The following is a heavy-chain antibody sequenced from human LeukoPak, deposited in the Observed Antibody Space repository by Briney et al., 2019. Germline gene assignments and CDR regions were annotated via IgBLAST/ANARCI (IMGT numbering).Heavy chain of an antibody. CDR2: LNEDGSKI. V-gene: IGHV3-7*03. Sequence: PGGSLRLSCAASGFAFSSYWMTWVRQAPGKGLEWVASLNEDGSKISYVGSMKGRFTISRDNAQNSLYLQMNSLTAEDTAVYYCARAVTSMDGYWGQGTLVTVSS. CDR1: GFAFSSYW. D-gene: IGHD5-18*01. CDR3: ARAVTSMDGY. J-gene: IGHJ4*02.